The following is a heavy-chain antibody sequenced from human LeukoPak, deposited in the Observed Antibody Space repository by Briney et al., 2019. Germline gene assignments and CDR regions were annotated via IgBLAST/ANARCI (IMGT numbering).Heavy chain of an antibody. Sequence: GGSLRLSCAASGFTFSSYSMNWVRQAPGKGLEWVSSISSSSSYIYYADSVKGRFTISRDNAKNSLYLQMNSLRAEDTAVYYCARVGSTTDAFDIWGQGTMVTVSS. J-gene: IGHJ3*02. CDR1: GFTFSSYS. D-gene: IGHD2-2*01. CDR2: ISSSSSYI. CDR3: ARVGSTTDAFDI. V-gene: IGHV3-21*01.